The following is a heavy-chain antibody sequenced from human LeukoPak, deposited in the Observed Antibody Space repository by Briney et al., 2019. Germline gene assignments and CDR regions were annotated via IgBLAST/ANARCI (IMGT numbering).Heavy chain of an antibody. CDR3: ARDPYYYGLGSPSPFDC. J-gene: IGHJ4*02. V-gene: IGHV3-21*01. CDR2: ISSSSSYI. CDR1: GFTFSSYS. Sequence: GGSLRLSCAASGFTFSSYSMNWVRQAPGKGLEWVSSISSSSSYIYYADSAKGRFTISRDNAKNSLYLQMNSLRAEDTAVYYCARDPYYYGLGSPSPFDCWGQGTLVTVSS. D-gene: IGHD3-10*01.